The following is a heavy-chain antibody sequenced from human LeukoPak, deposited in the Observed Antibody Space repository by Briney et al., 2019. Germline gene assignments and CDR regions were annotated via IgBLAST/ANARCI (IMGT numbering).Heavy chain of an antibody. Sequence: HPSETLSLTCAVSGGSISSSNWWSWVRQPPGKGLEWVGRIKSKTDGGTTDYAAPVKGRFTISRDDSKNTLYLQMNSLKTEDTAVYYCTTVSYISTSRYYFDYWGQGTLVTVSS. J-gene: IGHJ4*02. CDR1: GGSISSSNW. D-gene: IGHD2-2*01. CDR3: TTVSYISTSRYYFDY. CDR2: IKSKTDGGTT. V-gene: IGHV3-15*01.